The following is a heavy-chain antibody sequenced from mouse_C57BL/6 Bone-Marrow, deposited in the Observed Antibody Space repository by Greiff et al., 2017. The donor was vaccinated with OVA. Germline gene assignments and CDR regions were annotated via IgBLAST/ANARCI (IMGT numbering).Heavy chain of an antibody. J-gene: IGHJ3*01. CDR1: GYTFTDHT. D-gene: IGHD1-1*01. CDR3: AGKYYGSSPAWFAY. Sequence: QVQLQQSDAELVKPGASVKISCKVSGYTFTDHTIHWMKQRPEQGLEWIGYIYPRDGSTKYNEKFKGKATLTADKSSSTAYMQLNSLTSEDSAVYFGAGKYYGSSPAWFAYWGQGTLVTVSA. V-gene: IGHV1-78*01. CDR2: IYPRDGST.